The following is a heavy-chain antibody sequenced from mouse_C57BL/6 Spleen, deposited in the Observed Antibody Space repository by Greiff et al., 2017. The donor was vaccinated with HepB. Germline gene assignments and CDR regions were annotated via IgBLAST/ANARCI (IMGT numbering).Heavy chain of an antibody. CDR3: ARGLGTGTGFAY. V-gene: IGHV1-31*01. Sequence: VQLQQSGPELVKPGASVKISCKASGYSFTGYYMHWVKQSHGNILDWIGYIYPYNGVSSYNKKFKGKATWTVDKSSSTAYTELRSLTSEDSAVYDCARGLGTGTGFAYWGQGTLVTVSA. J-gene: IGHJ3*01. CDR1: GYSFTGYY. D-gene: IGHD4-1*01. CDR2: IYPYNGVS.